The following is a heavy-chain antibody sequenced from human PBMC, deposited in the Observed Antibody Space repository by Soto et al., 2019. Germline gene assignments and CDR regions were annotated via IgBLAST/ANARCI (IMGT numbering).Heavy chain of an antibody. D-gene: IGHD1-1*01. J-gene: IGHJ4*02. V-gene: IGHV4-59*01. CDR3: ARVMGLGTGTQGVDY. Sequence: SETLSLTCTVSGGSISSYYWSWIRQPPGKGLEWIGYIYYSGSTNYNPSLKSRVTISVDTSKNQFSLKLSSVTAADTAVYYCARVMGLGTGTQGVDYWGQGNLVTVSS. CDR1: GGSISSYY. CDR2: IYYSGST.